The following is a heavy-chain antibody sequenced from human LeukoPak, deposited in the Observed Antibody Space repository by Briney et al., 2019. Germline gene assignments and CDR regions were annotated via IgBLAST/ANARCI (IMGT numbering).Heavy chain of an antibody. D-gene: IGHD6-6*01. CDR1: GGSISSGGYY. Sequence: SQTLSLTCTVSGGSISSGGYYWSWIRQHPGKGLEWIGYIYYSGSTYYNPSLKSRVTISVDTSKNQFSLKLTSVTAADTAVYYCATMRSIADWYFDFWGRGTLVTVSS. CDR3: ATMRSIADWYFDF. CDR2: IYYSGST. J-gene: IGHJ2*01. V-gene: IGHV4-31*03.